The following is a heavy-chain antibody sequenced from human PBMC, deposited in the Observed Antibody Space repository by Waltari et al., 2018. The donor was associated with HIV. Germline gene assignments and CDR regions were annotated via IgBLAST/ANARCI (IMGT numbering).Heavy chain of an antibody. D-gene: IGHD3-16*01. J-gene: IGHJ6*02. CDR3: ARGYDPTYYYGMDV. CDR2: IYYSGST. V-gene: IGHV4-59*01. Sequence: QVQLQESGPGLVKPSETLSLTCTVSGGSISSYYWSWIRQPPGKGLEWIGYIYYSGSTNYNPSLKSRVTISVDTSKNQFSLKLSSVTAADTAVYYCARGYDPTYYYGMDVWGQGTTVTVSS. CDR1: GGSISSYY.